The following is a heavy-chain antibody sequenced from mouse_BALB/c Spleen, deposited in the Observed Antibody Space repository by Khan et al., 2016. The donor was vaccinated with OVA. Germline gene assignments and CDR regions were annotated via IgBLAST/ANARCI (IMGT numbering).Heavy chain of an antibody. D-gene: IGHD2-12*01. Sequence: EVQLQESGPDLVKPGASVKISCKASGYSFTVYYMTWVKQSHGKSPEWIGRVNPNNGDTNYNQNFKGKAILTVDKSSNTAYMELRSLTSEDSAVFYCARGYEFFPYWGKGTLVTVSA. CDR1: GYSFTVYY. CDR3: ARGYEFFPY. CDR2: VNPNNGDT. V-gene: IGHV1-26*01. J-gene: IGHJ3*01.